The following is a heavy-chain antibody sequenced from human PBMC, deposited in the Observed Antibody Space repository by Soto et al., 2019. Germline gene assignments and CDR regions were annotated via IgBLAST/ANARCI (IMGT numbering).Heavy chain of an antibody. CDR2: IYYSGST. V-gene: IGHV4-59*01. CDR3: ARDQVAGLWNYYYGMDV. D-gene: IGHD6-19*01. Sequence: SETLSLTCTVSGGSISSYYWSWIRQPPGKGLEWIGYIYYSGSTNYNPSLKSRVTISVDTSKNQFSLKLSSVTAADTAVYYCARDQVAGLWNYYYGMDVWGQGTTVT. J-gene: IGHJ6*02. CDR1: GGSISSYY.